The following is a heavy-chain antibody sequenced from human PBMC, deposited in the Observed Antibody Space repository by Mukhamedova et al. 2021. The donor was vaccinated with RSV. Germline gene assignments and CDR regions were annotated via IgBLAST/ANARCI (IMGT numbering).Heavy chain of an antibody. CDR3: AARRGYCSGGSCSQFDY. V-gene: IGHV4-39*07. D-gene: IGHD2-15*01. Sequence: SRVTISVDTSKNQFCLKLSSVTAADTAVYYCAARRGYCSGGSCSQFDYWGQGTLVTVSS. J-gene: IGHJ4*02.